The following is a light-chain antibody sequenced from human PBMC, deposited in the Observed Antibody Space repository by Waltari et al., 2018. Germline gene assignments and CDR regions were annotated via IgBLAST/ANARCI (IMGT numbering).Light chain of an antibody. V-gene: IGKV1-39*01. CDR1: QTINNF. CDR2: AAS. Sequence: DIQLTQSPSSLSASVGDRVTITCRASQTINNFLNWYQQKPGKAPKLLIHAASSLQSGVPSRFSGSASGTDFTLTISSLQPEDFATYFCQQTHTVPITFGQGTRLEIK. J-gene: IGKJ5*01. CDR3: QQTHTVPIT.